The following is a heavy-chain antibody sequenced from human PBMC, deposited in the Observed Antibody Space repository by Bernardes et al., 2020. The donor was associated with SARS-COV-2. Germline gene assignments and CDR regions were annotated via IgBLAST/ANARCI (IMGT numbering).Heavy chain of an antibody. J-gene: IGHJ6*02. D-gene: IGHD2-2*01. CDR1: GFTFRSSG. CDR2: ISYDGSNQ. V-gene: IGHV3-30*18. Sequence: GGSLRLSCAASGFTFRSSGLHWVRQAPGPGLAWVAVISYDGSNQYYADSVKGRFTISRDNSKNTLYLQMNSLRAEDTAVYYCAKERLGYCSSTSCQPPAVYYYYYGMDVWGQGTTVTVSS. CDR3: AKERLGYCSSTSCQPPAVYYYYYGMDV.